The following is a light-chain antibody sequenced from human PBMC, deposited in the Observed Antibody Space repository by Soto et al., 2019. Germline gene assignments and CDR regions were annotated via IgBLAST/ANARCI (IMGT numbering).Light chain of an antibody. Sequence: QSALTQPASVSGSPGQSITISCTGSSIDVGNYHLVSWYQHHPDKAPKLIIYEGTKRPSGFSDRFSGSMSGNTASLTISGLQAEDEADYYCCSSAGSSVVFGGGTQLTVL. J-gene: IGLJ2*01. CDR1: SIDVGNYHL. CDR3: CSSAGSSVV. V-gene: IGLV2-23*01. CDR2: EGT.